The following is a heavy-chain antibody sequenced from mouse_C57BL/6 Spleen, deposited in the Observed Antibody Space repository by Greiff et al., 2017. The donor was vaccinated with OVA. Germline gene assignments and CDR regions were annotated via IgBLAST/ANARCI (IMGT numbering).Heavy chain of an antibody. J-gene: IGHJ1*03. CDR1: GGACSDYG. V-gene: IGHV5-17*01. CDR2: ISSGSSTI. D-gene: IGHD1-1*01. CDR3: ARGYGSIWYFDV. Sequence: DVHLVESGGGLVKPGGSLKLSCAVCGGACSDYGMHWVRQAPEKGLEWVAYISSGSSTIYYADTVKGRFTISRDNAKNTLFLQMTSLRSEDTAMYYCARGYGSIWYFDVWGTETTVTVSS.